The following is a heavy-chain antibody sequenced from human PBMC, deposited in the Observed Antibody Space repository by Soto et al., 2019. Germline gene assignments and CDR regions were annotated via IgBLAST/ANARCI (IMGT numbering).Heavy chain of an antibody. Sequence: GGSLRLSCAASGFKFRNYAIHWVRQAPGKGLEWLAVIWFDGSKKYYADSVKGRFTISRDNSKNTVYLDMNSLTADDSGVFYCARAHTMMILDRCYPWGQGTLVTVSS. J-gene: IGHJ5*02. CDR3: ARAHTMMILDRCYP. D-gene: IGHD3-22*01. CDR2: IWFDGSKK. V-gene: IGHV3-33*01. CDR1: GFKFRNYA.